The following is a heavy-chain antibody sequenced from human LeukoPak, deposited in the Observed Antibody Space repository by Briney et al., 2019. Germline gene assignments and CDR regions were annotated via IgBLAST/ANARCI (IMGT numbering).Heavy chain of an antibody. CDR2: IYSGGST. V-gene: IGHV3-66*01. CDR1: GFTVSSNY. J-gene: IGHJ3*02. CDR3: VRDRSWAFDI. Sequence: GGSLRLSCAASGFTVSSNYMSWVRQAPGKGLEWVSVIYSGGSTYYADSVKGRFTISRDNARNSLYLQMNSLRDDDTAIYYCVRDRSWAFDIWGQGTLVTVSS.